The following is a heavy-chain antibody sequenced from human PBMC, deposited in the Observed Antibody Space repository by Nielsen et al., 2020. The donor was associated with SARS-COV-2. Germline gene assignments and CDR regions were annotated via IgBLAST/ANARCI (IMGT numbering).Heavy chain of an antibody. CDR3: ARDYDFWSGYYGGLYGMDV. CDR1: GFTFDDYA. D-gene: IGHD3-3*01. J-gene: IGHJ6*02. Sequence: GESLKISCAASGFTFDDYAMHWVRQAPGKGLEWVSYISSSGSTIYYADSVKGRFTISRDNAKNSLYLQMNSLRAEDTAVYYCARDYDFWSGYYGGLYGMDVWGQGTTVTVSS. V-gene: IGHV3-48*03. CDR2: ISSSGSTI.